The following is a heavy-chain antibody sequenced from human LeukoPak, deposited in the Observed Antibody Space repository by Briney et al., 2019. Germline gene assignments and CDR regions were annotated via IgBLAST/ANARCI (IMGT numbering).Heavy chain of an antibody. CDR2: INHRRST. V-gene: IGHV4-34*01. CDR3: ARGQFWSGYSI. CDR1: GGSFSGYY. J-gene: IGHJ4*02. D-gene: IGHD3-3*02. Sequence: SETLSLTCAVYGGSFSGYYWSWFRQPPGKGLEWIGEINHRRSTNYNPSLKSRVTMSVDTSKNQFSLNLSSVTAADTAVYYRARGQFWSGYSIWGQGTLVTVSS.